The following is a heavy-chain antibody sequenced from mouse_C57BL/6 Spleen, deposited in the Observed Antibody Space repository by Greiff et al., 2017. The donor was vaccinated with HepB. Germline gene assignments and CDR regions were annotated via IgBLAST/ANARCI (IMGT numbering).Heavy chain of an antibody. J-gene: IGHJ4*01. CDR3: ARSVTTVVRYAMDY. CDR2: IYPGDGDT. Sequence: VNVVESGPELVKPGASVKISCKTSGYAFSSSWMNWVKQRPGKGLEWIGRIYPGDGDTNYNGKFKGKATLTADKSSSTAYMQLSSLTSEDSAVYFCARSVTTVVRYAMDYWGQGTSVTVSS. D-gene: IGHD1-1*01. CDR1: GYAFSSSW. V-gene: IGHV1-82*01.